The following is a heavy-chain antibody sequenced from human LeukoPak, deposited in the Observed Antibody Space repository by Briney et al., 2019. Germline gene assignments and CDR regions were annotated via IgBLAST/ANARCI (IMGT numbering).Heavy chain of an antibody. Sequence: PGGSLRLSCAASGFTFSSYGMSWVRQAPGKGLEWVSGFSGSGGFTYSADSVKGRFIISRDSSKNTLYLQMNSLRAEDTAVYYCAKATWLAYYFDYWGQGTLVTVSS. D-gene: IGHD6-19*01. CDR2: FSGSGGFT. CDR1: GFTFSSYG. CDR3: AKATWLAYYFDY. J-gene: IGHJ4*02. V-gene: IGHV3-23*01.